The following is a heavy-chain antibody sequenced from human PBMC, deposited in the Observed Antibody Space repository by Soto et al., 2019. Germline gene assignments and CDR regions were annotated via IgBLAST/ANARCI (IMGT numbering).Heavy chain of an antibody. J-gene: IGHJ5*02. CDR1: GGSISSRDYY. V-gene: IGHV4-30-4*01. Sequence: PSETLSLTCTVSGGSISSRDYYWSWIRQPPGKGLEWIGYIYYSGSTFYTPSLKSRVSVSVDTSKNQFSLRLNSVTATDTAVYYCPRDKATGINCFDPWGQGTLVTVSS. D-gene: IGHD4-4*01. CDR3: PRDKATGINCFDP. CDR2: IYYSGST.